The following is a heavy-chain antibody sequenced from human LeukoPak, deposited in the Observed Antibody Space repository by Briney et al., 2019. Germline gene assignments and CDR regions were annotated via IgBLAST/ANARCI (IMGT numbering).Heavy chain of an antibody. CDR3: ARGTHYMVRAQYYYYYYMDV. V-gene: IGHV1-8*01. Sequence: ASVKVSCKASGYTFTSYDINWVRQATGQGLEWMGWMNPNSGNTGYAQKFQGRVTMTRNTSISTAYMELSSLRSEDTAVYYCARGTHYMVRAQYYYYYYMDVWGKGTTVTISS. J-gene: IGHJ6*03. D-gene: IGHD3-10*01. CDR2: MNPNSGNT. CDR1: GYTFTSYD.